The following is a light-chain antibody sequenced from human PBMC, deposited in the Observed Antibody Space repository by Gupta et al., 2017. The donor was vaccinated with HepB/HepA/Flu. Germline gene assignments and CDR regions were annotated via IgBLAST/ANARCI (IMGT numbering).Light chain of an antibody. V-gene: IGLV2-14*01. J-gene: IGLJ2*01. CDR1: SSDVGGYNY. Sequence: SALTQPASVSGSPGQSITLSCTGSSSDVGGYNYVSWYQQHPGKAPKLMFYDVSNRPSGVSNRVSGSKSGNNASLTISGLQDEDDADYYCNSYTSSSTLIFDGGTKMTVL. CDR2: DVS. CDR3: NSYTSSSTLI.